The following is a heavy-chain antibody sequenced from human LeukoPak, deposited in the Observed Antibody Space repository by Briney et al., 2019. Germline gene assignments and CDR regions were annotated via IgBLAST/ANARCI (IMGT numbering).Heavy chain of an antibody. V-gene: IGHV3-48*04. CDR1: GFTFSDYS. D-gene: IGHD3-22*01. CDR3: VRDVGRFYYDSTGEDY. CDR2: ISSASRTI. J-gene: IGHJ4*02. Sequence: GGSLRLSCAVSGFTFSDYSMNWVRQAPGKGLEWVSYISSASRTIKYADFVRGRFTVSRDNAEKSLHLQMNRLTTEDTAVYFCVRDVGRFYYDSTGEDYWGQGTLFTVSS.